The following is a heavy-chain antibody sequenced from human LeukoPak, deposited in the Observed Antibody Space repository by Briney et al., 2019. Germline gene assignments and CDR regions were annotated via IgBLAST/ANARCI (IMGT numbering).Heavy chain of an antibody. J-gene: IGHJ3*02. V-gene: IGHV6-1*01. CDR1: GDSVSSNSAA. Sequence: SQTLSLTCAISGDSVSSNSAAWNWIRQSPSRGLEWLGRTYYRSKWYYDYAVSVRSRITINPDTTKNQFLLQLNSVTPEDTAVYYCSRFYYDTSGHGAFDIWGQGTMVTVSS. CDR2: TYYRSKWYY. D-gene: IGHD3-22*01. CDR3: SRFYYDTSGHGAFDI.